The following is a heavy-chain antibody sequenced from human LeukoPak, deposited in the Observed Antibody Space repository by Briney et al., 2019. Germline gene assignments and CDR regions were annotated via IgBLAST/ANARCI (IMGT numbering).Heavy chain of an antibody. CDR3: ARKTVVGSYFDY. D-gene: IGHD4-23*01. Sequence: QPGGSLRLSCAASGFTFSAYWMSWVRQAPGKGREWVANIKQDGSDKYYVDSVKGRFTISRDNAKNSLYLQMNSMRAEDTAVYYCARKTVVGSYFDYWGQGTPVTVSS. V-gene: IGHV3-7*03. CDR1: GFTFSAYW. J-gene: IGHJ4*02. CDR2: IKQDGSDK.